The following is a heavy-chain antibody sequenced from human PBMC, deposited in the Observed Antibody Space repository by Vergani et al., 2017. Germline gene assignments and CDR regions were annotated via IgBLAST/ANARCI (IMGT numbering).Heavy chain of an antibody. CDR2: ISSSSSYI. CDR1: GFTFSSYS. D-gene: IGHD3-10*01. V-gene: IGHV3-21*01. CDR3: ARSMVRGGEDAFDI. J-gene: IGHJ3*02. Sequence: EVQLVESGGGLVKPGGSLRLSCAASGFTFSSYSMNWVRQAPGKGLEWVSSISSSSSYIYYADSVKGRFTISRDNAKNSLYLKMNSLRAEDTAVYYCARSMVRGGEDAFDIWGQGTMVTVSS.